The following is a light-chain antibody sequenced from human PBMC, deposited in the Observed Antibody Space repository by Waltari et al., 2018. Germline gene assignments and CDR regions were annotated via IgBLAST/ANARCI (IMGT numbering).Light chain of an antibody. Sequence: QSVLTQPPSASGTPGQRVTISCSGSSSNIGSNPVNWYQQLPGTAPSLLICGDSRRPSGVPDRFSGSKSGTSASLAISGLQSEDEVDFYCAVWDNSLNGVVFGGGTKLTVL. CDR2: GDS. CDR1: SSNIGSNP. J-gene: IGLJ2*01. CDR3: AVWDNSLNGVV. V-gene: IGLV1-44*01.